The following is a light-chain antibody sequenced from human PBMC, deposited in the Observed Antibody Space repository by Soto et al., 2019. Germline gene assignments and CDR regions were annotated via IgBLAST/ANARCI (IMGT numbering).Light chain of an antibody. CDR3: LQYGSSPYT. J-gene: IGKJ2*01. CDR1: QSVSSSY. V-gene: IGKV3-20*01. Sequence: EIVLTQSPGTLSLSPGERATLSCRASQSVSSSYLAWYQHKPGQAPRPLIYGASRRATGIPDRFSGSGSGTEFTLTISRLEPEDFAVYYCLQYGSSPYTFGQGTKLEIK. CDR2: GAS.